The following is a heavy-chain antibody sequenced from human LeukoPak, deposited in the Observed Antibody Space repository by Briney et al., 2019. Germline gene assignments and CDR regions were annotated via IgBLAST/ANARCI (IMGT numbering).Heavy chain of an antibody. CDR3: ARDRHPISSGGPLYFDY. Sequence: GGSLRLSCAASGFTFSSYEMNWVRQAPGKGLEWVSYVSSSGSTIYYADSVKGRFTISRDNAKNSLYLQMNSLRAEDTAVYYCARDRHPISSGGPLYFDYWGQGTLVTVSS. CDR2: VSSSGSTI. D-gene: IGHD6-19*01. CDR1: GFTFSSYE. V-gene: IGHV3-48*03. J-gene: IGHJ4*02.